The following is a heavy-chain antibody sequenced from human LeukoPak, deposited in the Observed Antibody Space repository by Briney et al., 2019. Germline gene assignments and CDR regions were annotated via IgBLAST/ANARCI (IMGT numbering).Heavy chain of an antibody. CDR1: GYTFTSYY. CDR3: AREWRGFSGSYFGAFDI. D-gene: IGHD1-26*01. Sequence: ASVKVSCKASGYTFTSYYMHWVRQAPGQGLEWMGIINPSGGSTSYAQKFQGRVTMTRDTSTSTVYMELSSLRSEDTAVYYCAREWRGFSGSYFGAFDIWGQGTMVTVSS. CDR2: INPSGGST. J-gene: IGHJ3*02. V-gene: IGHV1-46*01.